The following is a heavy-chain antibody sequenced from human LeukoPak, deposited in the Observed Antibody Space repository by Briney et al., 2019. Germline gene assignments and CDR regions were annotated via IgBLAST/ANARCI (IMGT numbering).Heavy chain of an antibody. J-gene: IGHJ6*02. CDR2: IYTSGST. CDR3: ARQPPYYYGMDV. CDR1: GGSISSNY. V-gene: IGHV4-4*07. Sequence: PSETLSLTCTVSGGSISSNYWSWIRQPAGKGLEWIGRIYTSGSTNYNPSLKSRVSMSLDTSKNQFSLKLNSVTAADTAVYYCARQPPYYYGMDVWGRGTMVTVFS.